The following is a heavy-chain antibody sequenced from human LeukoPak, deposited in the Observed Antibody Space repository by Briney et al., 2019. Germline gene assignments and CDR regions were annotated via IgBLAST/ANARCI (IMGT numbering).Heavy chain of an antibody. CDR3: AKDRPQYSLDY. CDR1: GFTFSSYG. D-gene: IGHD5-18*01. Sequence: GGSLRLSCAAPGFTFSSYGMHWVRQAPGKGLEWVAVISYDGSNKYYADSVKGRFTISRDNSKNTLYLQMNSLRAEDTAVYYCAKDRPQYSLDYWGQGTLVTVSS. J-gene: IGHJ4*02. CDR2: ISYDGSNK. V-gene: IGHV3-30*18.